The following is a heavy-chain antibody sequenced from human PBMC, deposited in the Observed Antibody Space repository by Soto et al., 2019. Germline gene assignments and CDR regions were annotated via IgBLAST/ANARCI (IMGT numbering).Heavy chain of an antibody. Sequence: PGESLKISCQASGYIFHNYWIGWVRQMPGKGLEWLGIIYPGDSNIRYNPSFQGQVTISADKSLSTTYLHWSGLKASDTAMYYCARQRYFDYCGQGTLVTVYS. V-gene: IGHV5-51*01. CDR3: ARQRYFDY. CDR2: IYPGDSNI. J-gene: IGHJ4*02. CDR1: GYIFHNYW.